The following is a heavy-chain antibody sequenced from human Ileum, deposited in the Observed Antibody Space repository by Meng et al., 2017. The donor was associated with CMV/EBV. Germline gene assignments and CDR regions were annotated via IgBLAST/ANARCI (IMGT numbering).Heavy chain of an antibody. D-gene: IGHD5-12*01. CDR2: IRNINDYM. J-gene: IGHJ4*02. Sequence: GESLKISCAASGFTLSSYSMNWVRQAPGKGLEWVASIRNINDYMYYADSVKGRFTISRDNAKSSLYLQMNSLRAEDTALYYCARVGRLAGYDVVPDKWGQGTLVTVSS. V-gene: IGHV3-21*06. CDR1: GFTLSSYS. CDR3: ARVGRLAGYDVVPDK.